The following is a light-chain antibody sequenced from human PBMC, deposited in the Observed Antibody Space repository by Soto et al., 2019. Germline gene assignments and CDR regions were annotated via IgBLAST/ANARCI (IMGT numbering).Light chain of an antibody. Sequence: EIVRTPSPATLSVSPGARATLPCRAGRSVNSNLAWYQHKPCQAHRLIIYGASTRATGIPDRFSGSGSGTDFTLTISRLEPEDFAVYYGQQYGSSPSLTFGGGTKVDIK. J-gene: IGKJ4*01. V-gene: IGKV3-20*01. CDR2: GAS. CDR3: QQYGSSPSLT. CDR1: RSVNSN.